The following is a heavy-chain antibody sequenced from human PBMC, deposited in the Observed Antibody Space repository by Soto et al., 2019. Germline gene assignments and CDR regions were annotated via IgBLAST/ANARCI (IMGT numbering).Heavy chain of an antibody. CDR3: ARDLVSGSDFWRAYNGGYFDY. J-gene: IGHJ4*02. CDR1: GYTFRNYG. CDR2: ISPYNGNT. V-gene: IGHV1-18*01. Sequence: GASVKVSCKASGYTFRNYGITWVRQAPGQGLEWMAWISPYNGNTNYAQDLQGRVTITTDTSTSTAYMELRSLTSEDTAMYYCARDLVSGSDFWRAYNGGYFDYWGQGTLVTVSS. D-gene: IGHD3-3*01.